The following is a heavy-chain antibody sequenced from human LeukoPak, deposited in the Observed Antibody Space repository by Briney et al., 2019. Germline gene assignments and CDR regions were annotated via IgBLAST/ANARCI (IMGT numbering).Heavy chain of an antibody. CDR2: ISYDGSNK. D-gene: IGHD3-16*01. V-gene: IGHV3-30*18. CDR1: GFTFSSYW. Sequence: GGSPRLSCAASGFTFSSYWMSWVRQAPGKGLEWVAVISYDGSNKYYADSVKGRFTISRDNSKNTLYLQVNSLRAEDTAVYYCAKDGGSWVGGSYSFFNYWGKGTLFTVS. CDR3: AKDGGSWVGGSYSFFNY. J-gene: IGHJ4*02.